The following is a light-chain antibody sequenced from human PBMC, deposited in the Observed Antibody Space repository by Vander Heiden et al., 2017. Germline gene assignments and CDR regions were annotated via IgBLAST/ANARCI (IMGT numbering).Light chain of an antibody. CDR1: SSNIGSNF. Sequence: QSLLTQPPSASGTPGQRVTISCSGSSSNIGSNFVYWYQQLSGTAPKLLIYSNNLRPSGVPDRFSGSKSGTSASLAISGLRSEDEADYYCAAWDDSLSGPVFGGGTKLTVL. CDR3: AAWDDSLSGPV. V-gene: IGLV1-47*02. J-gene: IGLJ3*02. CDR2: SNN.